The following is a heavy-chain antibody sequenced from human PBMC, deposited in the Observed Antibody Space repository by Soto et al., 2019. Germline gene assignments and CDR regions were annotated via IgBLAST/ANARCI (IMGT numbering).Heavy chain of an antibody. Sequence: QVQLQESGPGLVKPSDTLSLTCAVSGYSISSNYWWGWIRQPPGKGLEWIGYIYYSGNTYYNPSLKSRVTMSVDTSKNQFSQKLSSVTAVDTAVYYCARKASGVYGMDVWGQGTTVTVSS. CDR1: GYSISSNYW. J-gene: IGHJ6*02. CDR3: ARKASGVYGMDV. CDR2: IYYSGNT. V-gene: IGHV4-28*01. D-gene: IGHD3-10*01.